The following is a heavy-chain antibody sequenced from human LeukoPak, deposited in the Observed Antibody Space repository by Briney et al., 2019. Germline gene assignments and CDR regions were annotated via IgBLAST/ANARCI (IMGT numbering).Heavy chain of an antibody. V-gene: IGHV1-69*13. Sequence: SVKVSCKASGYTFTGYYMHWVRQAPGQGLEWMGGIIPMFGTANYAQKFQGRVTITADESTSTAYMEVRSLRSEDTAVYYCASLFDLPATMSRTFYYYMDVWGKGTTVTISS. CDR3: ASLFDLPATMSRTFYYYMDV. J-gene: IGHJ6*03. CDR1: GYTFTGYY. D-gene: IGHD2-2*01. CDR2: IIPMFGTA.